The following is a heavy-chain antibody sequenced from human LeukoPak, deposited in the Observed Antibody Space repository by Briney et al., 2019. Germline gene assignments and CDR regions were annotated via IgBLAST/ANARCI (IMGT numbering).Heavy chain of an antibody. D-gene: IGHD3-22*01. CDR1: GYTFTNYG. Sequence: ASVKVSCKASGYTFTNYGISWVRQAPGQGLEWMGWISAHNGNTNYAQKLQGRVTMTTDTSTSTGYMELRSLRSDDTAVYYCARDQYDSSGTLFDYWGQGTLVTVSS. CDR2: ISAHNGNT. V-gene: IGHV1-18*01. J-gene: IGHJ4*02. CDR3: ARDQYDSSGTLFDY.